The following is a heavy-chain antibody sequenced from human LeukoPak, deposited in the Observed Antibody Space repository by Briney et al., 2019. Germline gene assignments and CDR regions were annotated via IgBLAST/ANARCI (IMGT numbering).Heavy chain of an antibody. V-gene: IGHV1-8*02. J-gene: IGHJ4*02. Sequence: GASVKVSCKASGYTFTGYYMHWVRQATGQGLEWMGWMNPNSGNTGYAQKFQGRVTMTRNTSISTAYMELSSLRSEDTAVYYCAILDDSSGYWGQGTLVTVSS. D-gene: IGHD3-22*01. CDR2: MNPNSGNT. CDR1: GYTFTGYY. CDR3: AILDDSSGY.